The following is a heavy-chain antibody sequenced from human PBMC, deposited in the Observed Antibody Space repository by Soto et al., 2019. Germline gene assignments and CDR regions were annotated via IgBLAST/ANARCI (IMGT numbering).Heavy chain of an antibody. CDR3: AREWSTSGDLDY. D-gene: IGHD3-10*01. CDR1: GFTFSSHS. V-gene: IGHV3-30-3*01. CDR2: ISYDGNIK. J-gene: IGHJ4*02. Sequence: QVQLVASGGGVVQPGMSLRLSCAASGFTFSSHSIQWVRQAPGKGLEWVAVISYDGNIKYYADSVRGRFTISRDNSKNTLYLQMNSLRPEDTAVYYCAREWSTSGDLDYWGQGTLVIVSS.